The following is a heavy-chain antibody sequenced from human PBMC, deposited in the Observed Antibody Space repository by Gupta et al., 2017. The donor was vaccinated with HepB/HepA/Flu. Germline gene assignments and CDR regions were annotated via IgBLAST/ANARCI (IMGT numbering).Heavy chain of an antibody. CDR3: ARHGGSDILTGNFRAYGMDV. J-gene: IGHJ6*02. Sequence: QLQLQESGPGLVKPSETLSLTCTVSGGSISSSSYYWGWIRQPPGKGLEWIGSIYYSGSTYYNPSLKSRVTISVDTSKNQFSLKLSSVTAADTAVYYCARHGGSDILTGNFRAYGMDVWGQGTTVTVSS. CDR1: GGSISSSSYY. CDR2: IYYSGST. V-gene: IGHV4-39*01. D-gene: IGHD3-9*01.